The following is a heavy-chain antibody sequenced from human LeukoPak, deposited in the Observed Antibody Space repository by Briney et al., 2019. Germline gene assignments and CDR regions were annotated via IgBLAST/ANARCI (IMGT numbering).Heavy chain of an antibody. J-gene: IGHJ4*02. CDR2: ISGSGGST. CDR1: GFTFDDYA. V-gene: IGHV3-23*01. Sequence: PGGSLRLSCAASGFTFDDYAMSWVRQAPGKGLEWVSAISGSGGSTYYADSVKGRFTISRDNSKNTLYLQMNSLRAEDTAVYYCAKDLTGYSSSWFDYWGQGTLVTVSS. CDR3: AKDLTGYSSSWFDY. D-gene: IGHD6-13*01.